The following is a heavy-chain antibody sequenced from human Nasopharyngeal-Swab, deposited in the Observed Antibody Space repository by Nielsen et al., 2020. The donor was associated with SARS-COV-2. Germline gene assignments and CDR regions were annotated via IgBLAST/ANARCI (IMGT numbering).Heavy chain of an antibody. CDR2: IYTSGST. CDR3: ARGRAGGYYDSSGNWFDP. J-gene: IGHJ5*02. CDR1: GGFINSYY. V-gene: IGHV4-4*07. Sequence: SETLSLTCTVSGGFINSYYWSWIRQPAGKGLEWIGRIYTSGSTNYNPSLKSRVTMSVDTSKNQFSLKLSSVTAADTAVYYCARGRAGGYYDSSGNWFDPWGQGTLVTVSS. D-gene: IGHD3-22*01.